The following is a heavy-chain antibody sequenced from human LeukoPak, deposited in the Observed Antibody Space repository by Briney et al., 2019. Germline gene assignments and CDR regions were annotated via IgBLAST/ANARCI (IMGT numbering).Heavy chain of an antibody. CDR2: IHIDGTR. CDR1: ADSITTYY. V-gene: IGHV4-4*07. J-gene: IGHJ4*02. D-gene: IGHD6-25*01. Sequence: SETLSLTCLVSADSITTYYWSWFRQPAGDRPQWIGQIHIDGTRNYNPSLKSRVAMSIDTSKNQVSLDVFSVTAADTAVYYCAGRDRSTGYSFDYWGRGALVTVSS. CDR3: AGRDRSTGYSFDY.